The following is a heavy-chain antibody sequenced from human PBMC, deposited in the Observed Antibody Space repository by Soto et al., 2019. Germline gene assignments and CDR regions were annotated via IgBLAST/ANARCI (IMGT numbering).Heavy chain of an antibody. CDR1: GGSISSGDYY. D-gene: IGHD3-16*02. V-gene: IGHV4-30-4*01. Sequence: SETLSLTCTVSGGSISSGDYYWSWLRQPPGKGLEWIGYIYYSGSTYYNPSLKSRVTISVDTSKNQFSLKLSSVTAADTAVYYCARAYYDYVWGSYRYTAYFDYWGQGTLVTSPQ. CDR3: ARAYYDYVWGSYRYTAYFDY. CDR2: IYYSGST. J-gene: IGHJ4*02.